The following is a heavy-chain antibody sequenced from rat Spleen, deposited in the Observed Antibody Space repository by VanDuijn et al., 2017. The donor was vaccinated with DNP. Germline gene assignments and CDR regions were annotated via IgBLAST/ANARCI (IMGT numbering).Heavy chain of an antibody. CDR3: IRDGGGNWFAH. CDR2: IWYDGDT. CDR1: GFSLTSYS. D-gene: IGHD1-11*01. Sequence: QVQLKESGPGLVQPSETLSLTCTVSGFSLTSYSVSWVRQPSGRGPEWMGRIWYDGDTAYNSALTSRLSISRDTSKNQVFLEMNSLQTDDAGTYYCIRDGGGNWFAHWGQGTLVTVSS. V-gene: IGHV2-63*01. J-gene: IGHJ3*01.